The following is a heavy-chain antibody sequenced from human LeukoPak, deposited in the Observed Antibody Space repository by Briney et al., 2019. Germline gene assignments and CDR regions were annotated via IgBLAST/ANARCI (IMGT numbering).Heavy chain of an antibody. D-gene: IGHD4-11*01. Sequence: ASVKVSCKASGYTFTGYYMHWVRQAPGQGLEWMGWINPNSGGTNYAQKFQGRVTMTRDTSISTAYMELSRLRSDDTAVYYCARDRRTVTTFLPYDYWGQGTLVTVSS. CDR2: INPNSGGT. V-gene: IGHV1-2*02. J-gene: IGHJ4*02. CDR1: GYTFTGYY. CDR3: ARDRRTVTTFLPYDY.